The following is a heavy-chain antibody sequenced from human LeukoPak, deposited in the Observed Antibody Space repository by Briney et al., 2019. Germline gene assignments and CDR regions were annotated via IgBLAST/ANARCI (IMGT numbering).Heavy chain of an antibody. CDR3: AREDVVATIGTHNHFHP. D-gene: IGHD5-12*01. CDR1: GYTFTDYF. Sequence: ASVKVSCKASGYTFTDYFIHWERQAPGQGLEWMGWINPYSGDTKYAQKFQGSVTMTRDTSISTAYMELSSLRSDDTAIYYCAREDVVATIGTHNHFHPWGQGTLVTVSS. CDR2: INPYSGDT. J-gene: IGHJ5*02. V-gene: IGHV1-2*02.